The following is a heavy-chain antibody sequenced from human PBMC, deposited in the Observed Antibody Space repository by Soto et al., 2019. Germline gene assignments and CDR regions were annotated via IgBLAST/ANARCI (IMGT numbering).Heavy chain of an antibody. D-gene: IGHD3-22*01. CDR1: GDTFSSYA. V-gene: IGHV1-69*01. Sequence: QVQLVQSGAEVKKPGSSVKVSCKASGDTFSSYAISWVRQAPGQGLEWMGGIIPIFGTANYAKKFQGRVTITADESTRTAYMELSSLRSEDTAVYYCARDGSGYRSRASPMDVWGQGTTVTVSS. CDR3: ARDGSGYRSRASPMDV. J-gene: IGHJ6*02. CDR2: IIPIFGTA.